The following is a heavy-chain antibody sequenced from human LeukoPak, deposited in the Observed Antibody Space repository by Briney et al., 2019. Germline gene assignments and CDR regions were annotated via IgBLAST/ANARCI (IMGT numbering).Heavy chain of an antibody. J-gene: IGHJ4*02. Sequence: GGSLRLSCAASGFTFSNYWMHWVRQAPGKGLVWVSRINSDGINTSYADSVKGRFTISRDNAKNTLNLQMNSLRAEDTAVYYCVLLSLTPGWGQGTLVTVSS. V-gene: IGHV3-74*01. CDR2: INSDGINT. CDR1: GFTFSNYW. D-gene: IGHD3-10*01. CDR3: VLLSLTPG.